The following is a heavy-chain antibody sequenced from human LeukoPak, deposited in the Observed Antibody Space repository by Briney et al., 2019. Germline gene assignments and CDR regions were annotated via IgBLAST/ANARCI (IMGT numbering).Heavy chain of an antibody. CDR3: ATDSQWLVN. CDR1: GFTFSSYW. D-gene: IGHD6-19*01. CDR2: INNDGRST. Sequence: GGSLRLSCAASGFTFSSYWMHWVRQAPGKGLVGASRINNDGRSTNYADSVKGRFTISRDNSKNTLYLQMNSLRPEDTAVYYCATDSQWLVNWGQGTLVTVSS. J-gene: IGHJ4*02. V-gene: IGHV3-74*01.